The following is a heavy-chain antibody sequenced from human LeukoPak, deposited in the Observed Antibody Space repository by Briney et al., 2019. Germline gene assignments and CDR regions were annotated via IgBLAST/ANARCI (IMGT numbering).Heavy chain of an antibody. CDR3: ARENSAYDFALDY. Sequence: GGSLRLSCAASGFTFSSYGMHWVRQAPGKGLEWVAVIWYDGSNKYHADSVKGRFTISRDNSKNTLYLQMNSLRAEDTAVYYCARENSAYDFALDYWGQGTLVTVSS. V-gene: IGHV3-33*01. J-gene: IGHJ4*02. D-gene: IGHD5-12*01. CDR1: GFTFSSYG. CDR2: IWYDGSNK.